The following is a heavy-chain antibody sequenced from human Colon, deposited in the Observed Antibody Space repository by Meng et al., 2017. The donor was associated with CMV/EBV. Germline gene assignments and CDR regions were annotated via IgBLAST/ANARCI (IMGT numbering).Heavy chain of an antibody. V-gene: IGHV3-23*03. CDR1: GFNFGSYG. Sequence: GGSLRLSCAGSGFNFGSYGINWVRQRPGKGLEWVSVIYSGGTSTYYADSVKGRFTITRDNSKKIVYLQMESLSSEDTALYYCAKTGGPYSPPTYFDFWGQGILVTVSS. CDR3: AKTGGPYSPPTYFDF. D-gene: IGHD4-11*01. CDR2: IYSGGTST. J-gene: IGHJ4*02.